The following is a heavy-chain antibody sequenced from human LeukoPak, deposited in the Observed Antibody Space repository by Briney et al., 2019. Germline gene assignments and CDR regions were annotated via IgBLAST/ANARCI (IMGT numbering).Heavy chain of an antibody. J-gene: IGHJ4*02. Sequence: GGSLRLSCAASGFTFSNAWMSWVRQAPGKGLEWVGRIKSKTDGGTTDYAAPVKGRFTISRDDSKTTLYLQMNSLKSEDTAVYYCTTELDVRPNHYWGQGTLVTVSS. CDR3: TTELDVRPNHY. D-gene: IGHD1-14*01. CDR1: GFTFSNAW. V-gene: IGHV3-15*01. CDR2: IKSKTDGGTT.